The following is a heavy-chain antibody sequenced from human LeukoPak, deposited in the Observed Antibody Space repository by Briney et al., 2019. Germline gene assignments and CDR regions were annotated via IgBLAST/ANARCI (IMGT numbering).Heavy chain of an antibody. V-gene: IGHV2-5*02. CDR2: IYWDDDK. J-gene: IGHJ4*02. CDR1: GFSLSTSGVG. D-gene: IGHD6-13*01. CDR3: AHSHRPHIAAAGTGYFFDY. Sequence: SGPTLVNPTQTLTLTCTFSGFSLSTSGVGVGWIRQPPGKALEWLALIYWDDDKRYSPSLKSRLTITKDTSKNQVVLTMTNMDPVDTATYYCAHSHRPHIAAAGTGYFFDYWGQGTLVTVSS.